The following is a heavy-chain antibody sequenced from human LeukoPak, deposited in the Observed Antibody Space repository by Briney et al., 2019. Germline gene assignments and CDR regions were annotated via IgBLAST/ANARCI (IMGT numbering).Heavy chain of an antibody. CDR2: IYYTGGT. CDR3: ARESRIMTTVRYWFDP. V-gene: IGHV4-39*07. CDR1: DGSMRTTTYS. D-gene: IGHD1-1*01. Sequence: SETLSLTCTVSDGSMRTTTYSWGWIRQPPGRGLEWIGSIYYTGGTYYNPSLKSRVTISVDAAKNQFSVKLSSVTAADTAVYYCARESRIMTTVRYWFDPWGQGTQVTVS. J-gene: IGHJ5*02.